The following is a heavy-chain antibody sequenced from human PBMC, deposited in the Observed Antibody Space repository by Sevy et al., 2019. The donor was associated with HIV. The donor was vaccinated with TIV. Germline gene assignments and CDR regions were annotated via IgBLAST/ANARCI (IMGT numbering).Heavy chain of an antibody. CDR3: GRGLGYCVINSCYGGAVNAFDL. Sequence: GGSLRLSCAASGFTFSDYAMHWVRQVPGKGLEWVSGISWNSGAMGYADSVQGRFTISRDNAKNSLYLRMNSVRAEDTALYYCGRGLGYCVINSCYGGAVNAFDLWGQGTMVTVSS. D-gene: IGHD2-2*01. CDR1: GFTFSDYA. CDR2: ISWNSGAM. V-gene: IGHV3-9*01. J-gene: IGHJ3*01.